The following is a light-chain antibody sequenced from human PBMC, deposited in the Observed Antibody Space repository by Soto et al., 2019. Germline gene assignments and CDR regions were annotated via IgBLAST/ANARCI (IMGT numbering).Light chain of an antibody. J-gene: IGKJ1*01. Sequence: EIMLTQSPGTLSLSLGERVTLSCRASQSVSSSYLAWYQQKPGQAPRLLIYGASSRAPGIPDRFCGSGSGTDFTLPISRLEPEDFAVYYCQQYGSSPWTFGQGTKVDIK. CDR2: GAS. CDR3: QQYGSSPWT. V-gene: IGKV3-20*01. CDR1: QSVSSSY.